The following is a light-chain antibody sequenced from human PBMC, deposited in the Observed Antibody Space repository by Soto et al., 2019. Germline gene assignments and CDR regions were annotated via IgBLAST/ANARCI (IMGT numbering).Light chain of an antibody. CDR3: QQYNSYPWT. CDR1: QSVSSN. V-gene: IGKV3-15*01. J-gene: IGKJ1*01. Sequence: EIVMTQSPATLSVSPGERATLSCRASQSVSSNLAWYQQKPGQAPRLLIYDASTRATGLPARFSGSGSGTELTLTITSLQPDDFATYYCQQYNSYPWTFGQGTKVDIK. CDR2: DAS.